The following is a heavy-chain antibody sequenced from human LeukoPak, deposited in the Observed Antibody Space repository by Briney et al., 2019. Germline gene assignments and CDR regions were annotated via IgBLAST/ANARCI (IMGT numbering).Heavy chain of an antibody. D-gene: IGHD4-23*01. CDR2: INHSGST. CDR1: GGSLSGYY. CDR3: AREKPRRVVTRYFDY. V-gene: IGHV4-34*01. J-gene: IGHJ4*02. Sequence: SETLSLTCAVYGGSLSGYYWSWIRQPPGKGLEWIGEINHSGSTNYNPSLKSRVTISVDTSKNQFSLKLSSVTAADTAVYYCAREKPRRVVTRYFDYWGQGTLVTVSS.